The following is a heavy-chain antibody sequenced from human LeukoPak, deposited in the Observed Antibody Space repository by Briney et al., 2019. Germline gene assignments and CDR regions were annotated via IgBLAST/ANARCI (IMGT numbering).Heavy chain of an antibody. CDR1: GFTFSSYG. J-gene: IGHJ4*02. Sequence: GGSLRLSCEASGFTFSSYGMHWVRQAPGKGLEWVEVISYDGSNKYYADSVKGRFTISRDNSKNTLYLQMNSLRAEDTAVYYCAKDDPAMDLDYWGQGTLVTVSS. V-gene: IGHV3-30*18. CDR3: AKDDPAMDLDY. CDR2: ISYDGSNK. D-gene: IGHD5-18*01.